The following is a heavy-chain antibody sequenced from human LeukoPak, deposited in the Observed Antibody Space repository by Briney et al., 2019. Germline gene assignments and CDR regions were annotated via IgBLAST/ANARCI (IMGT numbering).Heavy chain of an antibody. CDR1: GGSFSGYY. V-gene: IGHV4-34*01. J-gene: IGHJ5*02. CDR2: INHSGST. Sequence: PSETLSLTCAVSGGSFSGYYWSWIRQPPGKGLEWIGEINHSGSTNYNPSLKSRVTISVDTSKNQFSLTLSSVTAADTAVYYCARGRVHYYGSGSYYGPWGQGTLVTVSS. D-gene: IGHD3-10*01. CDR3: ARGRVHYYGSGSYYGP.